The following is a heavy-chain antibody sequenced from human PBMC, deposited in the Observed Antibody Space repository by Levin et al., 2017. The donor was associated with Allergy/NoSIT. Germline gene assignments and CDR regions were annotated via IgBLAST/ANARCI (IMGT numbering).Heavy chain of an antibody. D-gene: IGHD2-15*01. Sequence: SETLSLTCTLSGGAISIFYWNWIRQPPGKGLEWLGYITESGRTRYNPSLKSRLTVSLDTTKNQFSLHLSSMTAADTALDSCAIDTEGFAFDLWGQGTLVTVSS. CDR2: ITESGRT. V-gene: IGHV4-59*01. J-gene: IGHJ3*01. CDR3: AIDTEGFAFDL. CDR1: GGAISIFY.